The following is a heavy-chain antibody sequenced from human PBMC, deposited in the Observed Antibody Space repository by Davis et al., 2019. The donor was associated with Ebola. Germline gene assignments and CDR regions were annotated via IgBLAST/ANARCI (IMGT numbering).Heavy chain of an antibody. J-gene: IGHJ5*02. D-gene: IGHD5-18*01. V-gene: IGHV3-48*02. CDR2: ISTSSSTI. CDR3: ARAIQSYNWFDL. Sequence: PGGSLRLSCAAPGFTFSGYTTNWIRQAPGQGLEWVSYISTSSSTIYYADTVRGRFTVSRDNAKKSLYLQMNSLRDENTAVYYCARAIQSYNWFDLWGQGTLVTVSS. CDR1: GFTFSGYT.